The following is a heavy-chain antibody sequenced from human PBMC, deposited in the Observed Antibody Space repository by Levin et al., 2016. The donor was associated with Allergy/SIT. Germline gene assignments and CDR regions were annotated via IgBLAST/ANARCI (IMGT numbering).Heavy chain of an antibody. D-gene: IGHD1-26*01. CDR2: IDGDGSGT. J-gene: IGHJ4*02. CDR3: AYSGTNYFDY. V-gene: IGHV3-74*01. CDR1: GFTFTDYW. Sequence: GGSLRLSCAASGFTFTDYWMHWVRQAPGKGLVWVSHIDGDGSGTSYADSVKGRFTISRDNAKHTLYLQMDSLRAEDTAVYYCAYSGTNYFDYWGQGTLVTVSS.